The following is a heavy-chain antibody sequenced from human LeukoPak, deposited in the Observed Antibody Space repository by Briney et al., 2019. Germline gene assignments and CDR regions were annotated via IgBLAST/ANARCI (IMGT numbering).Heavy chain of an antibody. CDR3: ARDREWELLGYYFDY. V-gene: IGHV1-18*01. CDR2: LSVYNGHT. Sequence: ASVKVSCKASGYTYTNYGITWVRQAPGQGLEWMGWLSVYNGHTNSAQKLQGRVTMTTDTSSTTAYMELRSLRSDDTAVYYCARDREWELLGYYFDYWGQGTLVTVSS. J-gene: IGHJ4*02. D-gene: IGHD1-26*01. CDR1: GYTYTNYG.